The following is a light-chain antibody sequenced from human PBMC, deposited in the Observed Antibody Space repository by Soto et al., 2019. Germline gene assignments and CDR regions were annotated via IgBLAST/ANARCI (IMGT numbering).Light chain of an antibody. V-gene: IGKV3-20*01. Sequence: EIVLTQSPGTLSLSPGERATLSCRTSQSVTSSHLAWYQQKPGQAPRLLIYDTSSRATGIPARFSGSGSGRDFTLTISRLEPEDSAVYYCQHYGSSLPYTFGQGTKLEIK. CDR2: DTS. J-gene: IGKJ2*01. CDR1: QSVTSSH. CDR3: QHYGSSLPYT.